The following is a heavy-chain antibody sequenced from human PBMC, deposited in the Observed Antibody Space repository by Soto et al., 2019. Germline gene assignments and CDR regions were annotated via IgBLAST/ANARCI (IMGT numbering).Heavy chain of an antibody. CDR2: IHHSGST. V-gene: IGHV4-34*01. Sequence: SETLSLTCTAYGESFNGYYWSWIRQPPGKGLEWIGEIHHSGSTNYNPSLKSRVTFSIDTSKRQFSLKVRSVTAADTAVYYCARGKRGSSWYRGEEKYYYYGMDVWGKGTPVT. D-gene: IGHD6-13*01. J-gene: IGHJ6*04. CDR3: ARGKRGSSWYRGEEKYYYYGMDV. CDR1: GESFNGYY.